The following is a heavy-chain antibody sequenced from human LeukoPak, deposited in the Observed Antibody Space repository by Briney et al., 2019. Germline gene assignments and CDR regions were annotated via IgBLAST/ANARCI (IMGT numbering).Heavy chain of an antibody. J-gene: IGHJ4*02. CDR2: IYYSGST. CDR3: ARDVRSGLGIDY. CDR1: GRSISSHY. D-gene: IGHD3-22*01. V-gene: IGHV4-59*11. Sequence: SETLSITCTVSGRSISSHYWSWIRQPPGKGLEWIGYIYYSGSTNYNPSLKSRVTISVDTSKNQFSLKLSSVTAADTAVYYCARDVRSGLGIDYWGQGTLVTVSS.